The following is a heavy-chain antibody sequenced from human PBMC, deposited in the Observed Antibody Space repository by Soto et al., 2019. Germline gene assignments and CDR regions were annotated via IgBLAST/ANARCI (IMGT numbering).Heavy chain of an antibody. J-gene: IGHJ4*02. CDR1: GFTFCTYS. D-gene: IGHD3-16*01. Sequence: GGSLRLSCAASGFTFCTYSMNWVRQAPGKGLEWVSSISRDSIFIYYADSVRGRFTISRDNAKNSLYLQMNSLRADDTAVYYCARRIDYGEDYWGQGTLVTVSS. CDR2: ISRDSIFI. CDR3: ARRIDYGEDY. V-gene: IGHV3-21*01.